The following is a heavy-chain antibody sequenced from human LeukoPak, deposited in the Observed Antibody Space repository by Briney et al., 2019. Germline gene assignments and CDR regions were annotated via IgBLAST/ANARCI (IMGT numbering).Heavy chain of an antibody. D-gene: IGHD5-18*01. V-gene: IGHV3-23*01. Sequence: GGSLRLSCAASGFTFSSHAMGWVRQAPGKGLEWVSAITASGGNTYYADSVKGRFTISRDNSKNTLYLQVNSLRAEDTAVYYCAKGNGYSYGRYYFDYWGQGTLVTVSS. CDR1: GFTFSSHA. CDR3: AKGNGYSYGRYYFDY. CDR2: ITASGGNT. J-gene: IGHJ4*02.